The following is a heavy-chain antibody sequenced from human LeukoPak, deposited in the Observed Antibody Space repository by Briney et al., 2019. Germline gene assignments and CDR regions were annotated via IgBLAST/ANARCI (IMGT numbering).Heavy chain of an antibody. CDR1: GGSIRSGSYY. CDR3: AREVDSMNYYYYYYMDV. D-gene: IGHD4-11*01. CDR2: IYTSGST. V-gene: IGHV4-61*02. Sequence: PSETLSLTCTVSGGSIRSGSYYRSWIRQPAGKGLEWIGRIYTSGSTNYNPSLKSRVTISVDTSKNQFSLKLSSVTAADTAVYYCAREVDSMNYYYYYYMDVWGKGTTVTVSS. J-gene: IGHJ6*03.